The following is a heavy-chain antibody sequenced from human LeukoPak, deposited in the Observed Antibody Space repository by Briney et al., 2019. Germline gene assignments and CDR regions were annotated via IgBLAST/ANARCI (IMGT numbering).Heavy chain of an antibody. V-gene: IGHV3-15*01. J-gene: IGHJ6*02. CDR3: TKPDLLWVGEDV. CDR2: IKTRNEGGTS. CDR1: GFRFSNAR. D-gene: IGHD2/OR15-2a*01. Sequence: GGSLRLSCAASGFRFSNARMSCVRQAPGKGLEWVGRIKTRNEGGTSEYAAPVKGRFTISRDDSKNTVHLQMNSLKTEDTGVYYCTKPDLLWVGEDVWGPGTTVTVSS.